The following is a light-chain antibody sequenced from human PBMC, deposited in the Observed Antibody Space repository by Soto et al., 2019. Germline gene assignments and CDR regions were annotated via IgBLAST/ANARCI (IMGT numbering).Light chain of an antibody. CDR1: QSVSSSY. CDR3: QQYGSSRWT. J-gene: IGKJ1*01. V-gene: IGKV3-20*01. Sequence: EIVLTQSPGTLSLSPGERATLSCRASQSVSSSYLAWYQQKPGQAPRLLIYGASSRATGIPDRFSGSGSGTDFTLTISRLEPEDFPVYYCQQYGSSRWTFGQGTKVEIK. CDR2: GAS.